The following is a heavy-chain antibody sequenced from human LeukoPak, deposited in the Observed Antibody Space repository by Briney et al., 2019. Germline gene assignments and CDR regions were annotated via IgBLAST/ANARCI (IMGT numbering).Heavy chain of an antibody. V-gene: IGHV4-34*01. Sequence: PSETLSLTCAVYGGSFSGYYWSWIRQPPGKGLERIGEINHSGSTNYNPSLKSRVTISVDTSKNQFSLKLSSVTAADTAVYYCARGVQLWSLRGHYCYYMDVWGKGTRSPSP. D-gene: IGHD5-18*01. CDR3: ARGVQLWSLRGHYCYYMDV. CDR2: INHSGST. J-gene: IGHJ6*03. CDR1: GGSFSGYY.